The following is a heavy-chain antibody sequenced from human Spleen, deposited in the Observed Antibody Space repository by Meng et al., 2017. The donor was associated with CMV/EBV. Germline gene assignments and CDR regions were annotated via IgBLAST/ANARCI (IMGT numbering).Heavy chain of an antibody. D-gene: IGHD5-18*01. CDR2: ISSSSNTI. CDR3: ARNIQLWVRGFDY. V-gene: IGHV3-48*04. J-gene: IGHJ4*02. Sequence: GGSLRLSCAASGFTFSSYSMNWVRQAPGKGPEWVSYISSSSNTIYYADSVEGRFTISRDNAKNSLYLQVNSLRAEDTAVYYCARNIQLWVRGFDYWGQGTLVTVSS. CDR1: GFTFSSYS.